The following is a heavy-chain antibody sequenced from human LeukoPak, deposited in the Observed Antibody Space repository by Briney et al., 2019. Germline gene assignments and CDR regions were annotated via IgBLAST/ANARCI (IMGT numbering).Heavy chain of an antibody. Sequence: SVKVSCKASGGTFSSYAISWVRQAPGQGLEWMGGIIPIFGTANYAQKFQGRVTITADESTSTAYMELSSLRSEDAAVYYCARPLERYFDWLSPFDYWGQGTLVTVSS. J-gene: IGHJ4*02. D-gene: IGHD3-9*01. CDR1: GGTFSSYA. V-gene: IGHV1-69*13. CDR2: IIPIFGTA. CDR3: ARPLERYFDWLSPFDY.